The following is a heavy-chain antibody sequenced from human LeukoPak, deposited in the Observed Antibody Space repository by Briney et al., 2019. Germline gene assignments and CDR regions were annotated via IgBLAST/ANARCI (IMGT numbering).Heavy chain of an antibody. CDR2: IIPILGIA. CDR1: GGTFSSYA. CDR3: ASFYGSGSYYYGFDY. J-gene: IGHJ4*02. V-gene: IGHV1-69*04. D-gene: IGHD3-10*01. Sequence: GASVKVSCKASGGTFSSYAISWVRQAPGQGLEWMGRIIPILGIANYAPRFQGRVTITADKSTSTAYMELSSLRSEDTAVYYCASFYGSGSYYYGFDYWGQGTLVTVSS.